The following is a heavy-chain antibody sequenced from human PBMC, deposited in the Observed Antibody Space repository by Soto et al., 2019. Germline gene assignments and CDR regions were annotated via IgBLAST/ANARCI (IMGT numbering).Heavy chain of an antibody. CDR3: ARGRTKQLVRGCAFDI. CDR1: GGSFSGYY. J-gene: IGHJ3*02. CDR2: INHSGST. D-gene: IGHD6-13*01. V-gene: IGHV4-34*01. Sequence: QVQLQQWGAGLLKPSETLSITCAVYGGSFSGYYWSWIRQPPGKGLEWIGEINHSGSTNYNPSLKSRVTISVDTSKNQFSLKLSSVTAADTAVYYCARGRTKQLVRGCAFDIWGQGTMVTVSS.